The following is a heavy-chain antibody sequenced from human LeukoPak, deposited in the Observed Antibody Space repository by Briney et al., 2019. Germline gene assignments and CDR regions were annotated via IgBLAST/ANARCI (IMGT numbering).Heavy chain of an antibody. CDR2: IYYSGST. V-gene: IGHV4-59*01. CDR1: GGSISSYY. CDR3: AGGRRDSGSYGSFVYYYHYYMDV. D-gene: IGHD3-10*01. Sequence: SETLSLTCTVSGGSISSYYWSWIRQPPGKGLEWIGYIYYSGSTNYNPSLKSRVTISVDTSKNQFSLRLSSVTAADTAVYYCAGGRRDSGSYGSFVYYYHYYMDVWGKGTTVTVSS. J-gene: IGHJ6*03.